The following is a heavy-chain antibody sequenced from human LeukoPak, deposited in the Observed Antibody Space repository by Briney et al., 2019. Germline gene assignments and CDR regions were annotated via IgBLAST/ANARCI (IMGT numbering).Heavy chain of an antibody. CDR1: GFTFSDYY. Sequence: GGSLRLSCAASGFTFSDYYMSWIRQAPGKGLEWVSYISSSGTTIYYADSVKGRFTICRDNAKNSLYLQMNSLRAEDTAVYYCARVPTQFYYYYMDVWGKGTTVTISS. CDR3: ARVPTQFYYYYMDV. CDR2: ISSSGTTI. J-gene: IGHJ6*03. V-gene: IGHV3-11*04.